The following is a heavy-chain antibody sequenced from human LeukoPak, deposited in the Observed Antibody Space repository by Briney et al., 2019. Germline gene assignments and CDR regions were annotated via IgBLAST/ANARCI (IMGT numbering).Heavy chain of an antibody. CDR3: ARAITMIVVVIPPYGMDV. D-gene: IGHD3-22*01. Sequence: GGSLRLSCAASGFTVSNNRLSWVRQAPGMGLEWVSTIYSDGNTYYPDSVKGRFTISRGNSKNTLYLQMNSLRAEDTAVYYCARAITMIVVVIPPYGMDVWGQGTTVTVSS. J-gene: IGHJ6*02. CDR2: IYSDGNT. CDR1: GFTVSNNR. V-gene: IGHV3-53*05.